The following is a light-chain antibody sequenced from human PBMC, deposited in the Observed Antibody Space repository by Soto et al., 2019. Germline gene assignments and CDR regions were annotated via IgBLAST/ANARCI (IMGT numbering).Light chain of an antibody. CDR3: QQYDTYWET. V-gene: IGKV1-5*01. CDR1: QSVDSW. Sequence: DIEMTQSPSTLSAAVGDRVTITCRANQSVDSWLAWYQQKPGKAPKLLIYDASSLESGVPSRFSGSRSGTQFTLTISSLQSDDSATYYCQQYDTYWETFGQGTKVDIK. CDR2: DAS. J-gene: IGKJ1*01.